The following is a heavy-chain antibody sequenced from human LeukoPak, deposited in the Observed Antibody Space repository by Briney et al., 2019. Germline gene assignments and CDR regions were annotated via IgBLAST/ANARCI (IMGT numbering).Heavy chain of an antibody. Sequence: GGSLRLSCAASGFTFSSYAMRWVRQAPGKGLEWVSAISGSGGSTYYADSVKGRFTISRDNSKNTLYLQMNSLRAEDTAVYYCAKDSVYCSSTSCYVYWGQGTLVTVSS. CDR2: ISGSGGST. CDR1: GFTFSSYA. D-gene: IGHD2-2*01. V-gene: IGHV3-23*01. CDR3: AKDSVYCSSTSCYVY. J-gene: IGHJ4*02.